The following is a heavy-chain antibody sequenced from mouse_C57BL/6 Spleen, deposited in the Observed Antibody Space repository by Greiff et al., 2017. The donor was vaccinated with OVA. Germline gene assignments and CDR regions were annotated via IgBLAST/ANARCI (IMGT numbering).Heavy chain of an antibody. CDR1: GYAFSSSW. CDR3: ARTGSSYGYVDV. V-gene: IGHV1-82*01. Sequence: VQLQQSGPELVKPGASVKISCKASGYAFSSSWMNWVKQRPGKGLEWIGRIYPGDGDTNYNGKFKGKATLTADKSSSTAYMQLSSLTSEDSAVYFCARTGSSYGYVDVWGTGTTVTVSS. J-gene: IGHJ1*03. CDR2: IYPGDGDT. D-gene: IGHD1-1*01.